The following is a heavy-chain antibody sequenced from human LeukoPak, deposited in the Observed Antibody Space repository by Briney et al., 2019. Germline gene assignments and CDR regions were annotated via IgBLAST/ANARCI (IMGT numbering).Heavy chain of an antibody. CDR1: GYTFTSYY. Sequence: ASVKVSCKASGYTFTSYYMHWVRQAPGQGLEWMGMINPSGGSTSYAQKFQGRVTMTRDTSTSTVYMELSSLRSEDTAVYYCAREGGSYGTAGTYYYYGMDVWGQGTTVTVSS. J-gene: IGHJ6*02. CDR2: INPSGGST. V-gene: IGHV1-46*01. D-gene: IGHD1-26*01. CDR3: AREGGSYGTAGTYYYYGMDV.